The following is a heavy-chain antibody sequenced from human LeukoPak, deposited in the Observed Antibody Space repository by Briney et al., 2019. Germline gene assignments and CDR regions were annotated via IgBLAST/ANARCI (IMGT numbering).Heavy chain of an antibody. Sequence: PETLSLTCAVYGGSFSGYYWSWIRQPPGKGLEWIGEINHSGSTNYNPSLKSRVTISVDTSKNQFSLKLSSVTAADTAVYYCARGRGHIVVVTALETKNFDYWGQGTLVTVSS. J-gene: IGHJ4*02. V-gene: IGHV4-34*01. D-gene: IGHD2-21*02. CDR2: INHSGST. CDR3: ARGRGHIVVVTALETKNFDY. CDR1: GGSFSGYY.